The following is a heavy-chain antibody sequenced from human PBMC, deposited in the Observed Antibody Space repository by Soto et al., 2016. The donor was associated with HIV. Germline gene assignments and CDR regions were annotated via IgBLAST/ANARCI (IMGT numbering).Heavy chain of an antibody. CDR3: AKGGSPGRGIDYF. CDR2: ISGSGGST. Sequence: EVLLLESGGGLVQPGGSLRLSRAASGFTFSNYAMNWVRQAPGKGLEWVSAISGSGGSTYYADSVKGRFTISRDNSKNTLDLQMNSLRAEDTAVYYCAKGGSPGRGIDYFWGQGTLVTVSS. D-gene: IGHD6-13*01. V-gene: IGHV3-23*01. CDR1: GFTFSNYA. J-gene: IGHJ4*02.